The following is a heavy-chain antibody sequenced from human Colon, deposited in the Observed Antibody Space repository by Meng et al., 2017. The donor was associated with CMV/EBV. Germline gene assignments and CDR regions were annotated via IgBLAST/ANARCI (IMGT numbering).Heavy chain of an antibody. Sequence: GESLKISCAASGFPFRNFAMHWVRQAPGKGLQWVAYIGYGDGRAKYYVDSMRGRFTISRDNSKNMVYLQMNSLRSEDTAVYYCVKDRLEILGLDPWGQGTLVTVSS. CDR3: VKDRLEILGLDP. D-gene: IGHD6-19*01. CDR2: IGYGDGRAK. J-gene: IGHJ5*02. V-gene: IGHV3-30*02. CDR1: GFPFRNFA.